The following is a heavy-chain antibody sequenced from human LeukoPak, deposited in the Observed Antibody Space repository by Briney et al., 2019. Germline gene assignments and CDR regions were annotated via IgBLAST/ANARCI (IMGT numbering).Heavy chain of an antibody. CDR1: GYTFTSYG. J-gene: IGHJ4*02. V-gene: IGHV1-18*01. Sequence: ASVKVSCKASGYTFTSYGISWVRQAPGQGLEWMGWISAYNGNTNYAQKLQGRVTMTRDTSISTAYMELSRLRSDDTAVYYCARGGTDSSGYYYAIDYWGQGTLVTVSS. D-gene: IGHD3-22*01. CDR2: ISAYNGNT. CDR3: ARGGTDSSGYYYAIDY.